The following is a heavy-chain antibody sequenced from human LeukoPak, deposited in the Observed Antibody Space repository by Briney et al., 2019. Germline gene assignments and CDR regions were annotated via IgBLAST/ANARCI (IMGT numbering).Heavy chain of an antibody. Sequence: GGSLRLSCAASGFTFTDYYMSWIRQAPGKGLEWLSYISSSGSTIYYADSVKGRFTISRDNSKNTLYLQMNSLRAEDTAVYYCARCGYRSAYGWGGGYYYYFMDVWGNGTTVTVSS. J-gene: IGHJ6*03. CDR2: ISSSGSTI. CDR3: ARCGYRSAYGWGGGYYYYFMDV. D-gene: IGHD5-18*01. CDR1: GFTFTDYY. V-gene: IGHV3-11*04.